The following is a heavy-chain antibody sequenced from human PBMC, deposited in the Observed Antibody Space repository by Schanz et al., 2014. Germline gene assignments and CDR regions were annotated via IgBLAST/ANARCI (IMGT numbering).Heavy chain of an antibody. J-gene: IGHJ1*01. CDR3: ASGVHVSSLQKGLQF. V-gene: IGHV3-48*01. CDR2: IATSSSTR. Sequence: EVQLVESGGGLVKPGGSLRLSCEASEFTFSSYGMHWVRQAPGKGLEWLSYIATSSSTRHYADSVKGRVTISRDNAKNSVSLQMRRLRVEDTAVYYCASGVHVSSLQKGLQFWGRGTLVIVSS. CDR1: EFTFSSYG. D-gene: IGHD3-10*01.